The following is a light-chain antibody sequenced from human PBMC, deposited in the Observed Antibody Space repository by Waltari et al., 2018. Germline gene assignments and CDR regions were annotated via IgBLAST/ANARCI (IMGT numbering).Light chain of an antibody. CDR2: AAS. Sequence: AIRMTQSPSSFSASTGDRVTITCRASQGISSYLAWYQQKPGKAPKLLIYAASTLQSGVPSRSSGSGSGTDFTLTISCLQSEDFATYYCQQYYSYPYTFGQGTKLEIK. CDR1: QGISSY. J-gene: IGKJ2*01. V-gene: IGKV1-8*01. CDR3: QQYYSYPYT.